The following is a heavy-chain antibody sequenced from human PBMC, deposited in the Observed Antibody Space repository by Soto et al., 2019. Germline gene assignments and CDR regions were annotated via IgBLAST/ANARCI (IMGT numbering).Heavy chain of an antibody. CDR3: ARQGVTLYYFDY. Sequence: QLQLQESGPGLVKPSETLSLTCTVSGGSISSSSYYWGWIRQPPGKGLEWIGSIYYSGSTYYNPSLKRRVTISVDTSKNQFSLKLSSVTAADTAVYYCARQGVTLYYFDYWGQGTLVTVSS. V-gene: IGHV4-39*01. CDR1: GGSISSSSYY. CDR2: IYYSGST. J-gene: IGHJ4*02. D-gene: IGHD2-21*02.